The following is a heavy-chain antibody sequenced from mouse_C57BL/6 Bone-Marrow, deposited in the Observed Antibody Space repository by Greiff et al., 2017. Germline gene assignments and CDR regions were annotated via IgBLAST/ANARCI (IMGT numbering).Heavy chain of an antibody. Sequence: QVQLQQPGAELVKPGASVKMSCKASGYTFTSYWITWVQQRPGQGLEWIGDIYPGSGSTNYNEKFKSKATLAVDTSSSTAYMQLSSLTSEDSAVYYCASDYYGSSFQYYFDYWGQGTTLTVSS. J-gene: IGHJ2*01. CDR3: ASDYYGSSFQYYFDY. CDR2: IYPGSGST. D-gene: IGHD1-1*01. CDR1: GYTFTSYW. V-gene: IGHV1-55*01.